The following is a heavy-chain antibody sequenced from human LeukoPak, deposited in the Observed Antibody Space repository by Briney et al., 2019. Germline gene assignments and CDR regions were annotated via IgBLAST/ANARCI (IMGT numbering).Heavy chain of an antibody. CDR3: ARSSPHCSSTSCPFDY. J-gene: IGHJ4*02. CDR1: GYSFTRYW. V-gene: IGHV5-51*01. CDR2: IYPGDSDT. D-gene: IGHD2-2*01. Sequence: EPLKISCKGSGYSFTRYWIGWVRQMPGKGLEWMGIIYPGDSDTRYSPSFQGQVTISADKSISTAYLQWSSLKASDTAMYYCARSSPHCSSTSCPFDYWGQGNLVRLSS.